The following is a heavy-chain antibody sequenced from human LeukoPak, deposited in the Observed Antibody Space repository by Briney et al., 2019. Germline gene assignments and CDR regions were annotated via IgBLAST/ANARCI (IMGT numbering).Heavy chain of an antibody. V-gene: IGHV1-2*02. Sequence: GASVKVSCKASGYTFTGYYMHWVRQAPGQGLEWMGWINPNSGGTNYAQKFQGRVTMTRDTSISTAYMELSRLRSDDTAVYYCARDTQYCSSTSCYTGIPFDPWGQGTLVTVSS. CDR2: INPNSGGT. D-gene: IGHD2-2*02. CDR1: GYTFTGYY. CDR3: ARDTQYCSSTSCYTGIPFDP. J-gene: IGHJ5*02.